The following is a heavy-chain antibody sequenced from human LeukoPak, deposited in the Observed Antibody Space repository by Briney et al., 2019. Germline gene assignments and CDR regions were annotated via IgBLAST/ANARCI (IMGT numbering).Heavy chain of an antibody. V-gene: IGHV3-53*01. D-gene: IGHD6-13*01. Sequence: PGGSLRLSCAASGFTVSSNYMSWVRQAPGKGLEWVSVIYSGGTTYYAASVKGRFTISRDNSKNTRYLQMNSPRDEDPAVYYCAGDLSSSGGGGMDVWGKGTTVTVSS. CDR2: IYSGGTT. CDR1: GFTVSSNY. CDR3: AGDLSSSGGGGMDV. J-gene: IGHJ6*04.